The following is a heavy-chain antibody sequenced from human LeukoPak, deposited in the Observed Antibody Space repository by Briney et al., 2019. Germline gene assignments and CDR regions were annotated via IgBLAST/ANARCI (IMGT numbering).Heavy chain of an antibody. CDR1: GGTFSSYA. Sequence: ASVKVSCKASGGTFSSYAISWVRQAPGQGLEWMGGIIPIFGTANYAQKFQGRVTITADESTSTAYMELSSLRSEDTAVYYCASGLELNALGMDVWGQETTVTVSS. V-gene: IGHV1-69*13. D-gene: IGHD1-7*01. J-gene: IGHJ6*02. CDR3: ASGLELNALGMDV. CDR2: IIPIFGTA.